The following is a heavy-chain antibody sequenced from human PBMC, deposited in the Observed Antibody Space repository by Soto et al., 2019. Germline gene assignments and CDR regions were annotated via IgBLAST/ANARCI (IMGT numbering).Heavy chain of an antibody. V-gene: IGHV4-59*08. CDR1: GGLLIGYY. CDR2: IYYSGDT. D-gene: IGHD1-26*01. J-gene: IGHJ5*02. Sequence: PSETLSLTCTVSGGLLIGYYWSWIRQPPGKELEWIGYIYYSGDTDYDPSLRSRVTISVDTSKNQFSLKLTSVTAADTAVYFCAKHPSLGRFDPWGQGILVTVS. CDR3: AKHPSLGRFDP.